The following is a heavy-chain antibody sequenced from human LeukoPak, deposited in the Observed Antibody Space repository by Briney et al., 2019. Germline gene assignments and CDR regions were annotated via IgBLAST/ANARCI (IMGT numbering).Heavy chain of an antibody. D-gene: IGHD6-13*01. CDR2: IYHSGST. V-gene: IGHV4-30-2*01. CDR1: GGSISSGGYS. Sequence: SETLSLTCAVSGGSISSGGYSWSWIRQPPGEGLEWIGYIYHSGSTYYNPSLKSRVTISVDRSKNQFSLKLSSVTAADTAVYYCARRSSSWPWSFDYWGQGTLVTVSS. J-gene: IGHJ4*02. CDR3: ARRSSSWPWSFDY.